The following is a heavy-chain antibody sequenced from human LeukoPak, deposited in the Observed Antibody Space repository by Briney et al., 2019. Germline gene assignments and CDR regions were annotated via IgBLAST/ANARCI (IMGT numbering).Heavy chain of an antibody. J-gene: IGHJ3*01. Sequence: SETLSLTCTVSGGAISSSSSYWAWIRQPPGMGLEWIGSIYYSGSTYYNPSLKSRVTISVDTSKNHFSLKLNSVTAADTAVYYCARSRYFGANAADGFDVWGQGTMVTVSS. CDR1: GGAISSSSSY. V-gene: IGHV4-39*02. D-gene: IGHD4/OR15-4a*01. CDR2: IYYSGST. CDR3: ARSRYFGANAADGFDV.